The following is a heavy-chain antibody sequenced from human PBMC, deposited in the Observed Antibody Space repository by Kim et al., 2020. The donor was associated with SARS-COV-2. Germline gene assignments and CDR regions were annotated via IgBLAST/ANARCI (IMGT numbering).Heavy chain of an antibody. V-gene: IGHV3-30*04. CDR3: ARNSGSNAFDI. Sequence: GGSLRLSCAASGFTFSSYAMHWVRQAPGKGLEWVAVISYDGSNKYYADSAKGRFTISRDNSKNTLYLQMNSLRAEDTAVYYCARNSGSNAFDIWGQGTMVTVSS. CDR2: ISYDGSNK. J-gene: IGHJ3*02. CDR1: GFTFSSYA. D-gene: IGHD3-10*01.